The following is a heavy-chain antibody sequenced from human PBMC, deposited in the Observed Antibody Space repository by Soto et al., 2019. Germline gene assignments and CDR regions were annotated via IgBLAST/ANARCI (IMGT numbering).Heavy chain of an antibody. Sequence: EVQLVESGGGLVQPGGSLRLSCAASGFTFGNYYMHWVRQAPGKGLVWVSRTDSDGRAKNYADSVKGRFTISRDNAQNTLFLQMNSLRDEDTAVYYCVGGWAGYSGLYWGQGTLVTVSS. CDR2: TDSDGRAK. CDR1: GFTFGNYY. CDR3: VGGWAGYSGLY. J-gene: IGHJ4*02. V-gene: IGHV3-74*01. D-gene: IGHD2-15*01.